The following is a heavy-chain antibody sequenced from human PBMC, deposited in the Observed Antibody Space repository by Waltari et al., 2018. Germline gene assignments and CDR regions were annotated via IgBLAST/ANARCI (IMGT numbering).Heavy chain of an antibody. V-gene: IGHV3-30*16. CDR1: GFPFSTSA. D-gene: IGHD4-4*01. Sequence: QVQRVESGGGVVQRGGSLRLSCSGSGFPFSTSAIHLVRQAPGRGLEWMTFISSDGSDKFYADSVRGRFSISRDNSKNSVFLEADSLRPEDTAIYYCARTQYSFDFDCWGQGTLVTVSP. CDR2: ISSDGSDK. CDR3: ARTQYSFDFDC. J-gene: IGHJ4*02.